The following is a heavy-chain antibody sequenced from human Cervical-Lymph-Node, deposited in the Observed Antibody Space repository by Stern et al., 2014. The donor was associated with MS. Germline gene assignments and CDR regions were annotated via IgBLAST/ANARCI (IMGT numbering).Heavy chain of an antibody. CDR3: AKHLAPRYGMDV. V-gene: IGHV3-23*04. CDR2: ISGSGGST. CDR1: GFTFSSYV. D-gene: IGHD6-6*01. J-gene: IGHJ6*02. Sequence: EVHLVESGGGLVQPGGSLRLSCAASGFTFSSYVMSWVRQAPGKGLEWVSVISGSGGSTYYADSVKGRFTISRDNSKNTLYLQMNSLTAEDTAAYYCAKHLAPRYGMDVWGQGTTVTVSS.